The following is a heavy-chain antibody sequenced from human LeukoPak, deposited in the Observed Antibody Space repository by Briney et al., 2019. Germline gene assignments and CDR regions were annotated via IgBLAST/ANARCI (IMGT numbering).Heavy chain of an antibody. J-gene: IGHJ4*02. Sequence: PSETLSLTCTVSGGSISSSSYYWGWIRQPPGKGLEWIGSIYYSGSTYYNPSLKSRVTISVDTSKNQFSLKLSSVTAADTAVYYCAKTGGGSDPYWGQGTLVTVSS. CDR3: AKTGGGSDPY. V-gene: IGHV4-39*07. CDR1: GGSISSSSYY. CDR2: IYYSGST. D-gene: IGHD2-15*01.